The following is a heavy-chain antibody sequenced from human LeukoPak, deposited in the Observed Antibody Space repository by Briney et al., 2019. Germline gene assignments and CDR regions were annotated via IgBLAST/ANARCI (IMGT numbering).Heavy chain of an antibody. J-gene: IGHJ4*02. CDR2: INPNSGGT. D-gene: IGHD5-18*01. Sequence: GASVKVSCKASGYSFTGYYMHWVRQAPGQGREWMGWINPNSGGTKYAQKVKGRVTMTRDTSISTAYMELSRLRSDDTAVYYCARVDTAMVAGGGDYWGQGTLVTVSS. CDR1: GYSFTGYY. V-gene: IGHV1-2*02. CDR3: ARVDTAMVAGGGDY.